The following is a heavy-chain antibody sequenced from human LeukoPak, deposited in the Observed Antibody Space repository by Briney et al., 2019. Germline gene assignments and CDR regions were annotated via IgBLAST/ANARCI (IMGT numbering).Heavy chain of an antibody. Sequence: ASVKVSCKASGYTFSGYYIHWVRQAPGQGLEWMGWINPNTGGTKYAQRFQDRVTMTRDTSISTAYMELRSLRSDDTAVYYCARDDVVVPLTWGQGTLVTVSS. J-gene: IGHJ5*02. CDR1: GYTFSGYY. D-gene: IGHD2-2*01. CDR2: INPNTGGT. CDR3: ARDDVVVPLT. V-gene: IGHV1-2*02.